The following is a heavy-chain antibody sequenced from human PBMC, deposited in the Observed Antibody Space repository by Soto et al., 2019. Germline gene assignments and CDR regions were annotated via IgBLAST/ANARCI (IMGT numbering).Heavy chain of an antibody. CDR1: GYTFTSYG. CDR2: IIPINGKA. Sequence: ASVKVSCKASGYTFTSYGISWVRQAPGQGLEWMGWIIPINGKANYAQKFQGRVTMTADESTSTAYMELSSLRSEDTAVYYCARESAGRDEFQSSGDFDYWGQGTLVTVSS. J-gene: IGHJ4*02. V-gene: IGHV1-69*13. CDR3: ARESAGRDEFQSSGDFDY. D-gene: IGHD2-15*01.